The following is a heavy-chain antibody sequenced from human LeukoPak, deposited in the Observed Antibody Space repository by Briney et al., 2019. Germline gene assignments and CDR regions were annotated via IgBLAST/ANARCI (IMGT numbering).Heavy chain of an antibody. D-gene: IGHD3-10*01. J-gene: IGHJ6*03. V-gene: IGHV1-69*13. CDR1: GGTFSSYG. Sequence: ASVKVSCKASGGTFSSYGVSWVRQAPGQGLEWMGGIIPIFATPNYAQKFQGRVTISADESTSTAYMELGSLRSEDTAVYYWAIGDYYYDSGRYYPSGDSNYYYYMDVWGKGTTVTISS. CDR2: IIPIFATP. CDR3: AIGDYYYDSGRYYPSGDSNYYYYMDV.